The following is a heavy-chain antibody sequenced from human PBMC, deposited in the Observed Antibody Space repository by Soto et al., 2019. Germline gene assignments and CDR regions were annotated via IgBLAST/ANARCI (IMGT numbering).Heavy chain of an antibody. Sequence: GESLKISCKGSGYSFTSYWIGWVRQMPGKGLEWMGIIYPGDSDTRYSPSFQGQVTITRDMSTSTAYMELSSLRSEDTAVYYCAAETTMVSWGQGTLVTVSS. V-gene: IGHV5-51*01. CDR2: IYPGDSDT. D-gene: IGHD3-10*01. CDR3: AAETTMVS. J-gene: IGHJ4*02. CDR1: GYSFTSYW.